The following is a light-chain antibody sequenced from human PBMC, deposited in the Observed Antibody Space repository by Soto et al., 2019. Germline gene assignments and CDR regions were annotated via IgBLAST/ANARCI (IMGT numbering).Light chain of an antibody. Sequence: QSALTQPASVSGSPGQSTTISCTGTSSDVGSYNLVSWYQQHPGKAPKLMIYEGSKRPSGVSNRFSGSKSGKTASLTISGLQAEDEADYYCCSYAGSSTLYVVFGGGTKLTVL. CDR1: SSDVGSYNL. V-gene: IGLV2-23*01. J-gene: IGLJ2*01. CDR3: CSYAGSSTLYVV. CDR2: EGS.